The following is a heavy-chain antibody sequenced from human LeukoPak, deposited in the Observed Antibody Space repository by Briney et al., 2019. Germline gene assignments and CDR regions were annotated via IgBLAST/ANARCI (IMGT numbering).Heavy chain of an antibody. CDR3: AREPPHDTVTTKMDV. D-gene: IGHD4-17*01. V-gene: IGHV4-38-2*02. Sequence: SSETLSLTCTVSGYSVSSGYYWGWIRQPPGKGLEWIGSMYHSGDTYYNPSLKSRVTISVDTSKNQLSLKLSSVTAADTAVYYCAREPPHDTVTTKMDVWGQGTTVTVSS. J-gene: IGHJ6*02. CDR1: GYSVSSGYY. CDR2: MYHSGDT.